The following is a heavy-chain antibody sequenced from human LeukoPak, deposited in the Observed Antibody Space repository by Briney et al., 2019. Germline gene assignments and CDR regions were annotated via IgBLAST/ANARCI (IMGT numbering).Heavy chain of an antibody. CDR2: INPNSGGT. CDR1: GYTFISYY. Sequence: ASVKVSCKASGYTFISYYMHWVRQAPGQGLEWMGWINPNSGGTNYAQKFQGWVTMTRDTSISTAYMELSRLRSDDTAVYYCARGPRGPYSSSWYHYWGQGTLVTVSS. CDR3: ARGPRGPYSSSWYHY. V-gene: IGHV1-2*04. D-gene: IGHD6-13*01. J-gene: IGHJ4*02.